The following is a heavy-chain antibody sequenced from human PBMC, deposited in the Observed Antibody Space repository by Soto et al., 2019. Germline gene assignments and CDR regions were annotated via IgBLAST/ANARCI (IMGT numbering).Heavy chain of an antibody. CDR2: ISGSGGST. CDR1: GFTFSSYA. J-gene: IGHJ4*02. D-gene: IGHD6-6*01. Sequence: GALRLSCAASGFTFSSYAMSWVRQAPGKGLEWVSAISGSGGSTYYADSVKGRFTISRDNSKNTLYLQMNSLRAEDTAVYYCAKGMEYSSSSVPVDYWGQGTLVTVSS. V-gene: IGHV3-23*01. CDR3: AKGMEYSSSSVPVDY.